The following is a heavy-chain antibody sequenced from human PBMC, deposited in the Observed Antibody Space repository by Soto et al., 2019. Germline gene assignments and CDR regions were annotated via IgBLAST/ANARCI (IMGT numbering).Heavy chain of an antibody. CDR3: ALTNWYDESEDY. CDR2: ISSSSSYI. CDR1: GFTFSSYS. J-gene: IGHJ4*02. D-gene: IGHD1-1*01. V-gene: IGHV3-21*01. Sequence: GSLRLSCAASGFTFSSYSMNWVRQAPGKGLEWVSSISSSSSYIYYADSVKGRFTISRDNAKNSLYLQMNSLRAEDTAVYYCALTNWYDESEDYWGQGTLVTVSS.